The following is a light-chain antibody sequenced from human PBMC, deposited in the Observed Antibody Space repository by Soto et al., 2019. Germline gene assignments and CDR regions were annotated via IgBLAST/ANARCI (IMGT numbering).Light chain of an antibody. J-gene: IGKJ1*01. CDR2: AAS. CDR3: QQSYSSPPT. Sequence: DIQMTQSPSSLSASVEDRVIITCRASQSISNHLNWYQQKPGKAPKLLIFAASSLQSGVPSRFSGSRSGPDFTLPISSLQPEDFATYYCQQSYSSPPTFGQGTKWIS. V-gene: IGKV1-39*01. CDR1: QSISNH.